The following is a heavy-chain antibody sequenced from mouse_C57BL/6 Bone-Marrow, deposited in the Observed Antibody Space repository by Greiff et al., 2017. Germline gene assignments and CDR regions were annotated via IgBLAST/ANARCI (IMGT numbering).Heavy chain of an antibody. CDR2: IYPGNSDT. Sequence: EVKLVESGTVLARPGASVKMSCKTSGYTFTSYWMHWVKQRPGQGLEWIGAIYPGNSDTSYNQKFKGKAKLTAVTSASTAYMELSSLTNEDSAVYYCTPLITDVAYWGQGTLVTVSA. CDR1: GYTFTSYW. CDR3: TPLITDVAY. D-gene: IGHD1-1*01. J-gene: IGHJ3*01. V-gene: IGHV1-5*01.